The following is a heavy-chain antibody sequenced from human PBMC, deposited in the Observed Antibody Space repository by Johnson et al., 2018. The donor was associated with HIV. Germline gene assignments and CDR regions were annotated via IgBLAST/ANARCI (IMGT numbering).Heavy chain of an antibody. CDR2: IRYDGSNE. CDR3: ARDRAHYYDSSGYYESGAFDI. Sequence: QMQLVESGGGLVQPGRSLRLSCVASGFIFSTYGMHWVRQAPGKGLEWLAFIRYDGSNEYYVDSVKGRFTISRDNSKNTLYLQMNSLRAEDTDVYYCARDRAHYYDSSGYYESGAFDIWGQGTMVTVSS. J-gene: IGHJ3*02. V-gene: IGHV3-30*02. D-gene: IGHD3-22*01. CDR1: GFIFSTYG.